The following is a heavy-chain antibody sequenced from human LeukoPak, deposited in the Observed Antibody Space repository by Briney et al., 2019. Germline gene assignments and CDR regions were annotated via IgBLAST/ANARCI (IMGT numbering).Heavy chain of an antibody. D-gene: IGHD6-25*01. J-gene: IGHJ5*02. CDR3: ARHGGLPAAVEGFDP. CDR2: IYYSGTT. CDR1: GGSINSSDYY. Sequence: SETLSLTCTVSGGSINSSDYYWAWIRQSPGRGLEWIGSIYYSGTTFYSVSLRSRVTISIDSSKNQISLKLRSVNVSDTAVYYCARHGGLPAAVEGFDPWGRGFLDTVSS. V-gene: IGHV4-39*01.